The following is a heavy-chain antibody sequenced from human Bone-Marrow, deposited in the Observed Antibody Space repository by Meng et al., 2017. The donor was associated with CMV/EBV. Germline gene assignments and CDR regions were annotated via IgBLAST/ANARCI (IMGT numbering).Heavy chain of an antibody. V-gene: IGHV4-39*07. CDR2: INHSGST. D-gene: IGHD3-3*01. J-gene: IGHJ6*02. Sequence: SEKLSLSCPVTVGSISSSSSYWGWIRQPPGKGLEWIGEINHSGSTNYNPSLKSRVTISVDTSKNQFSLKLSSVTAADTAVYYCARGSVLRFLEWLLPLWDYGMDVWGQGTTVTVSS. CDR1: VGSISSSSSY. CDR3: ARGSVLRFLEWLLPLWDYGMDV.